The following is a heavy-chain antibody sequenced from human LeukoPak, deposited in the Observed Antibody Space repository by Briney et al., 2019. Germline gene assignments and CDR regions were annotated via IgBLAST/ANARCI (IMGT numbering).Heavy chain of an antibody. D-gene: IGHD2-2*01. Sequence: PGGPLRLSCAASGFIFSNYVMGWVRQAPGKGLEWVSGLSTSGGSTYYADSVKGRFTISRDNSKNTLYLQMNSLRAEDTAVYYCAKEECSSTRCYYFDYWGQGTLVTVSS. V-gene: IGHV3-23*01. CDR3: AKEECSSTRCYYFDY. CDR1: GFIFSNYV. J-gene: IGHJ4*02. CDR2: LSTSGGST.